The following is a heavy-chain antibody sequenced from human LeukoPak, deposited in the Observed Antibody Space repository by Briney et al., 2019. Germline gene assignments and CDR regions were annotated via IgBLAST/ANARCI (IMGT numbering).Heavy chain of an antibody. J-gene: IGHJ6*03. CDR2: INHSGST. CDR1: GGSFSGYY. D-gene: IGHD3-9*01. V-gene: IGHV4-34*01. Sequence: SETLSLTCAVYGGSFSGYYWSWIRQPPGKGLEWIGEINHSGSTNYNPSLKSRVTISVDTSKNQFSLKLSSVTAADTAVYYCARGATRVTGYYLTYYYYYVDVWGKGTTVTVSS. CDR3: ARGATRVTGYYLTYYYYYVDV.